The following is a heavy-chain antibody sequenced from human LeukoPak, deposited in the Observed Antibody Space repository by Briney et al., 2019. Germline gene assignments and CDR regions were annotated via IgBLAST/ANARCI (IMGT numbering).Heavy chain of an antibody. CDR1: GFTFSSYS. D-gene: IGHD6-13*01. J-gene: IGHJ4*02. Sequence: GGSLRLSCTASGFTFSSYSMNWVRQAPGKGLEWVSYMSSIGTIYYADSVKGRFTISRDNAKNSLSLQMNSLRAEDTAVYYCARVAENVWGQGTLVTVSS. CDR2: MSSIGTI. V-gene: IGHV3-48*01. CDR3: ARVAENV.